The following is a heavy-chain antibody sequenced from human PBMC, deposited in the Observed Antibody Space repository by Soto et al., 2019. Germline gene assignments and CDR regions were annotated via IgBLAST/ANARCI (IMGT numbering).Heavy chain of an antibody. D-gene: IGHD3-10*01. CDR1: GFTFSSYD. Sequence: GGSLRLSCAASGFTFSSYDMHWVLQATGKGLEWVSAIGTAGDTYYPGSVKGRFTISRENAKNSLYLQMNSLRAGDTAVYYCARAERRGYGSGSYYYGYWGQGTLVTVSS. J-gene: IGHJ4*02. CDR3: ARAERRGYGSGSYYYGY. CDR2: IGTAGDT. V-gene: IGHV3-13*01.